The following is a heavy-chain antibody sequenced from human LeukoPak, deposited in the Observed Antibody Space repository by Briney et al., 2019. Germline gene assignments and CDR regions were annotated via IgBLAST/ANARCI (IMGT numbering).Heavy chain of an antibody. V-gene: IGHV1-2*02. Sequence: ASVKVSCKASGYTFTSYSMHWVRQAPGQGLEWMGWINPNSGGTNYAQKFQGRVTMTRDTSISTAYMELSRLRSDDTAVYYCARFGTIFGAPDYWGQGTLVTVSS. CDR3: ARFGTIFGAPDY. CDR1: GYTFTSYS. D-gene: IGHD3-3*01. J-gene: IGHJ4*02. CDR2: INPNSGGT.